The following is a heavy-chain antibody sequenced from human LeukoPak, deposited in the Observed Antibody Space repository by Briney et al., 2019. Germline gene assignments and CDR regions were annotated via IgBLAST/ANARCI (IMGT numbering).Heavy chain of an antibody. J-gene: IGHJ5*02. V-gene: IGHV1-18*04. Sequence: ASVKVSCKASGYTFTGYYMHWVRQAPGQGLEWMGWISAYNGNTNYAQKLQGRVTMTTDTSTSTAYMELRSLRSDDTAVYYCARVYYGSGSDWFDPWGQGTLVTVSS. D-gene: IGHD3-10*01. CDR1: GYTFTGYY. CDR3: ARVYYGSGSDWFDP. CDR2: ISAYNGNT.